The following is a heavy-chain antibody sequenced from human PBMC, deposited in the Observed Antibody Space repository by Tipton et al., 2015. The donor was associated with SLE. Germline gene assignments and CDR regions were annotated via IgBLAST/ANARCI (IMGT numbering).Heavy chain of an antibody. V-gene: IGHV4-30-2*01. D-gene: IGHD3-9*01. CDR3: ARTYYDILTGYPQDAFDI. Sequence: TLSLTCTVSGGSISSGASSWSWIRQPPGKGLEWMGYIYHTGSTYNNPSLKSRVTISVDRSKNQFSLKLSSVTAADTAVYYCARTYYDILTGYPQDAFDIWGQGTMVTVSS. CDR2: IYHTGST. CDR1: GGSISSGASS. J-gene: IGHJ3*02.